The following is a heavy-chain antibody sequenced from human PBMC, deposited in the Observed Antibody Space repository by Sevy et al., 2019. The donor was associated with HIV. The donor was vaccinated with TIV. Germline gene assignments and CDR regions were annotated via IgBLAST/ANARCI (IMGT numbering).Heavy chain of an antibody. CDR1: GFTFSTYS. CDR3: EREILVIPYYYYAMDV. D-gene: IGHD3-9*01. CDR2: ISKSSRNI. Sequence: GGSLRLSCAASGFTFSTYSMHWVRQAPGKGLEWVSYISKSSRNIYYADSVKGRFTISRDNAKNSLYLQMNSLRAEDTGVYYCEREILVIPYYYYAMDVWGQGTTVTVSS. V-gene: IGHV3-48*01. J-gene: IGHJ6*02.